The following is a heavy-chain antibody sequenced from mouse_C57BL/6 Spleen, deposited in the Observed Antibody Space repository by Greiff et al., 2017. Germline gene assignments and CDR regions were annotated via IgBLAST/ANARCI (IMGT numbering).Heavy chain of an antibody. J-gene: IGHJ4*01. CDR1: GYTFTSYW. CDR2: IDPSDSYT. D-gene: IGHD1-1*01. Sequence: QVQLQQPGAELVKPGASVKLSCKASGYTFTSYWMQWVKQRPGQGLEWIGEIDPSDSYTNYNQKFTGKATLTVDTSSSTAYMPLSSLTSEDSAVYYCARPQYYGSSSYYAMDYWGQGTSVTVSS. V-gene: IGHV1-50*01. CDR3: ARPQYYGSSSYYAMDY.